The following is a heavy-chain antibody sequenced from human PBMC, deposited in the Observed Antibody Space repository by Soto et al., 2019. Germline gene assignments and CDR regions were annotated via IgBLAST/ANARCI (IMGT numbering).Heavy chain of an antibody. V-gene: IGHV3-48*03. Sequence: GGSLRLSCAASGFTFSSYEMNWVRQAPGKGLEWVSYISSSGSTIYYTDSVKGRFTISRDNAKNSLHLQMNSLRAEDTAVYYCARVNPIFPRGQWELQPNDAFDIWGQGTLVTV. CDR3: ARVNPIFPRGQWELQPNDAFDI. CDR1: GFTFSSYE. D-gene: IGHD1-26*01. CDR2: ISSSGSTI. J-gene: IGHJ3*02.